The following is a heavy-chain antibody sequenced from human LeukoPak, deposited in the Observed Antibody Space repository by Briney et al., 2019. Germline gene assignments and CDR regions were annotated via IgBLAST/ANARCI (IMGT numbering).Heavy chain of an antibody. J-gene: IGHJ4*02. V-gene: IGHV3-30*18. CDR1: GFTFSSYG. Sequence: GRSLRLSCAASGFTFSSYGMHWVRQAPGKGLEWVAVISYDGSNKYYADSVKGRFTISRDNSKNTLYLQMNSLRAEDTAVYYCAKPLTGSYYYFDYLDYWGQGTLVTVSS. CDR2: ISYDGSNK. CDR3: AKPLTGSYYYFDYLDY. D-gene: IGHD3-10*01.